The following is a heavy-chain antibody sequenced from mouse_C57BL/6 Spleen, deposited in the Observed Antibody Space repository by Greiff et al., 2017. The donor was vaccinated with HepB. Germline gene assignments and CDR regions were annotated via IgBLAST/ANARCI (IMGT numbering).Heavy chain of an antibody. D-gene: IGHD2-4*01. V-gene: IGHV5-4*01. CDR1: GFTFSSYA. J-gene: IGHJ3*01. Sequence: EVQGVESGGGLVKPGGSLKLSCAASGFTFSSYAMSWVRQTPEKRLEWVATISDGGSYTYYPDNVKGRFTISRDNAKNNLYLQMSHLKSEDTAMYYCARESDYVAWFAYWGQGTLVTVSA. CDR3: ARESDYVAWFAY. CDR2: ISDGGSYT.